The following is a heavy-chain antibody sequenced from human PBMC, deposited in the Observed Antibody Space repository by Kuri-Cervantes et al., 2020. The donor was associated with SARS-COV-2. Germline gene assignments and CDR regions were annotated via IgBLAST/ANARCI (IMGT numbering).Heavy chain of an antibody. Sequence: ASVKVSCKASGYTFTSYGISWVRQAPGQGLEWMGWISAYNGNTNYAQKLQGRVTMTTDTSTSTAYMELRSLRSDDTAVYYCAKDSDEDSGHDYAHFDYWGQGTLVTVSS. CDR2: ISAYNGNT. CDR1: GYTFTSYG. V-gene: IGHV1-18*01. CDR3: AKDSDEDSGHDYAHFDY. D-gene: IGHD5-12*01. J-gene: IGHJ4*02.